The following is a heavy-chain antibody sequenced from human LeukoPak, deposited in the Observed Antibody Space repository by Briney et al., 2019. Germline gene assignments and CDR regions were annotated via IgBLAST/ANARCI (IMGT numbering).Heavy chain of an antibody. Sequence: GGSLRLSCAASGFTLSSFSMNWVRQAAGGGLEWVSYITSDSRTIYYAASVKGRFTISRDNAKNSLYLQMNSLRAEDTAVYYCARDRGAAPGHPSFDQWGQGTLVTVSS. CDR2: ITSDSRTI. J-gene: IGHJ4*02. CDR3: ARDRGAAPGHPSFDQ. D-gene: IGHD6-13*01. V-gene: IGHV3-48*01. CDR1: GFTLSSFS.